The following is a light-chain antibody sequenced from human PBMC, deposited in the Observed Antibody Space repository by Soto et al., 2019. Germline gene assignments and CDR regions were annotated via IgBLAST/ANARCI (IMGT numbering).Light chain of an antibody. V-gene: IGKV1-5*01. CDR3: QQQNSYPLT. Sequence: DIPMTQSPSTLSASVGDTVTITCRASQSISSWLAWYQQTPGKVPKLLIYDASNLESGVPSRFSGSGSGTEFTLTINSLQPDDFATYYCQQQNSYPLTFGGGNKVEIK. CDR2: DAS. CDR1: QSISSW. J-gene: IGKJ4*01.